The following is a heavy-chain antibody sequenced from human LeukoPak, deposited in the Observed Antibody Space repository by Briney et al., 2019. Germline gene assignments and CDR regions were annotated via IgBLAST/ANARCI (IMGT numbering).Heavy chain of an antibody. CDR1: GYTFTSYY. CDR2: INPSGGST. D-gene: IGHD3-22*01. V-gene: IGHV1-46*01. Sequence: ASVKVSCKASGYTFTSYYMHWVRQAPGQGLEWMGIINPSGGSTSYAQKFQGRVTMTRDMSTSTVYMELSSLRSEDTAVYYCATEANYYDSSGYLDYWGQGALVTVSS. J-gene: IGHJ4*02. CDR3: ATEANYYDSSGYLDY.